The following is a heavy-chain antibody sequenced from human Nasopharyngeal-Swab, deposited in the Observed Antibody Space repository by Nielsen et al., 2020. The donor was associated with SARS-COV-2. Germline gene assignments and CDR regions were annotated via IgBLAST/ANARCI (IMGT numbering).Heavy chain of an antibody. J-gene: IGHJ4*02. CDR2: IKTSGDTI. CDR3: ARTPQLWSLYFDY. Sequence: WIRQPPGKGLKWVSYIKTSGDTISYADSVKGRFTISRDNAKNSLYLQMDSLRAEDTAMYYCARTPQLWSLYFDYWGQGTLVTVSS. V-gene: IGHV3-11*01. D-gene: IGHD5-18*01.